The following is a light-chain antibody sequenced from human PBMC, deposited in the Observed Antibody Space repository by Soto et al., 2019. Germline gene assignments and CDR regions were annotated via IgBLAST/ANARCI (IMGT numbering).Light chain of an antibody. V-gene: IGLV1-44*01. CDR1: GSSIGTNT. CDR3: TPCDGSPNNVR. CDR2: GNN. J-gene: IGLJ2*01. Sequence: QSVLTQPPSGSGTPGQRVTISCSGSGSSIGTNTVNWYRQLPGTAPKLLIYGNNQRPSGVPDRFSGSKSGTSASLAISGRRSEDEAVWYCTPCDGSPNNVRFGGGTTVTLL.